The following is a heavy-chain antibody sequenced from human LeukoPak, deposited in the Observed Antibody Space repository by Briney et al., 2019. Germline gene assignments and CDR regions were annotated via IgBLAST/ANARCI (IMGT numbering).Heavy chain of an antibody. V-gene: IGHV4-59*08. J-gene: IGHJ4*02. CDR1: GGSISTYY. D-gene: IGHD4-23*01. Sequence: SETLSLTCTVSGGSISTYYWSWIRQPPGKGREWIGYIYYTGSTNYNPSLKSRVTISVDTSKNQFSLKLSSVTAADTAVYYCARKTTVVNPFDYWGQGTLVTVSS. CDR2: IYYTGST. CDR3: ARKTTVVNPFDY.